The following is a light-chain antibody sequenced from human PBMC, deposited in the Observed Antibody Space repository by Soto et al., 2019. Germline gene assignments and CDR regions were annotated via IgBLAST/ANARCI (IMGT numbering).Light chain of an antibody. V-gene: IGKV3D-15*01. CDR1: QSVRST. CDR2: DAS. Sequence: EIVLAQSPATLSLSPGERATVSCRSSQSVRSTSLVWYQQKPAQAPRLLIYDASNRATGIPARFSGSGSGTEFTLTISSLQSEDFAVYYCQQYNNWPFTFGQGTRLEIK. CDR3: QQYNNWPFT. J-gene: IGKJ5*01.